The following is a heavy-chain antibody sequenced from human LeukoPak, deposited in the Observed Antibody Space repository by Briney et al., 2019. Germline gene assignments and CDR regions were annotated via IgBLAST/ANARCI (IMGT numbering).Heavy chain of an antibody. CDR1: GYTFTGYY. Sequence: WASVKVSCKASGYTFTGYYKHWVRQAPGQGLEWMGWINPNSGGTNYAQKFQGRVTMTRDTSISTAYMELSRLRSDDTAVYYCARAKKEWELLAIMYYFDYWGQGTLVTVSS. CDR3: ARAKKEWELLAIMYYFDY. CDR2: INPNSGGT. V-gene: IGHV1-2*02. D-gene: IGHD1-26*01. J-gene: IGHJ4*02.